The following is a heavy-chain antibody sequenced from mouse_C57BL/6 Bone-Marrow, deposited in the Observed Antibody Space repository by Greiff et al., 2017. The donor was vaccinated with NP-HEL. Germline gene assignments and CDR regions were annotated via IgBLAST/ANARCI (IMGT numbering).Heavy chain of an antibody. Sequence: VQLVESGAELVRPGTSVKMSCKASGYTFTNYWIGWAKQRPGHGLEWIGDIYPGGGYTNYNEKFKGKATLTADKSSSTAYMQFSSLTSEDSAIYYCARGIPYAMDYGGQGTSVTVTS. CDR2: IYPGGGYT. CDR3: ARGIPYAMDY. V-gene: IGHV1-63*01. J-gene: IGHJ4*01. D-gene: IGHD5-2*01. CDR1: GYTFTNYW.